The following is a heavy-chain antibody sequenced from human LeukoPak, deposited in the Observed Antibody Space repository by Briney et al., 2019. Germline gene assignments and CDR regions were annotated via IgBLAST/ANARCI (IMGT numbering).Heavy chain of an antibody. CDR1: GGSISSYY. CDR3: ARHVWDYGGNSWDY. CDR2: IYYSGST. V-gene: IGHV4-59*08. Sequence: SETLSLTCTVSGGSISSYYWSWIRQPPGKGLEWIGYIYYSGSTNYNPSLKSRVTISVDTSKNQFSLKLSSVTAADTAVYYCARHVWDYGGNSWDYWGQGTLVTVSS. J-gene: IGHJ4*02. D-gene: IGHD4-23*01.